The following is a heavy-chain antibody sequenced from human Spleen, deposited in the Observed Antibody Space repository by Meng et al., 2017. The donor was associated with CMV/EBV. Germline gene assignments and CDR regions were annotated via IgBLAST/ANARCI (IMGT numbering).Heavy chain of an antibody. CDR3: ARNDFWSGYTGYYYGMDV. V-gene: IGHV4-39*01. J-gene: IGHJ6*02. CDR1: GGSISGTTYY. CDR2: IYYSGST. Sequence: SETLSLTCTVSGGSISGTTYYWGWIRQPPGKGLEWIGSIYYSGSTYYNPSLKSRVTISVDTSKNQFSLKLSSVTAADTAVYYCARNDFWSGYTGYYYGMDVWGQGTTVTVSS. D-gene: IGHD3-3*01.